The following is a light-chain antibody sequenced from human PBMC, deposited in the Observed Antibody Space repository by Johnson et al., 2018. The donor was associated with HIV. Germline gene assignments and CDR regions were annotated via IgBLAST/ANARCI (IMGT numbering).Light chain of an antibody. CDR3: GTWDSSLSAHV. J-gene: IGLJ1*01. CDR1: SSNIGNNY. Sequence: QSVLTQPPSVSAAPGQKVTISCSGSSSNIGNNYVSWYQQLPGTAPKLLIYENNKRTSGLPDRFSGSKSGTSATLGITGLQTGDEADYYCGTWDSSLSAHVFGTGTKVTVL. V-gene: IGLV1-51*02. CDR2: ENN.